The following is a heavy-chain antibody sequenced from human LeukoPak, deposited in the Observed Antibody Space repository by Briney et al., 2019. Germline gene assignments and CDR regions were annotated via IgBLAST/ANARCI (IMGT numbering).Heavy chain of an antibody. CDR1: GFTFRSHA. V-gene: IGHV3-23*01. Sequence: GGSLRLSCVGSGFTFRSHAMSWVRQAPEKGLEFVSGIYENGGTTYYADSVKGRFSISRDNSKNTLYLQMNSLRAEDTAVYYCARGATTLDYWGQGTLVTVSS. J-gene: IGHJ4*02. CDR2: IYENGGTT. D-gene: IGHD1-26*01. CDR3: ARGATTLDY.